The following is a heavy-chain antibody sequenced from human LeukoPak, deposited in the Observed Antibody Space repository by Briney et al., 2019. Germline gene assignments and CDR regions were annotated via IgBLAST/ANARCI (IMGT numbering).Heavy chain of an antibody. V-gene: IGHV4-38-2*01. CDR3: ARHDYSSVGTDHFDY. CDR2: IYHSGST. J-gene: IGHJ4*02. CDR1: GYSISSGYY. D-gene: IGHD3-16*01. Sequence: KPSETLSLTCAVSGYSISSGYYWGWIRQPPGKGLEWIGSIYHSGSTYYNPSLKSRVTISVDTFKNQFSLKLSSVTAADTAVYYCARHDYSSVGTDHFDYWGQGTLVTVSS.